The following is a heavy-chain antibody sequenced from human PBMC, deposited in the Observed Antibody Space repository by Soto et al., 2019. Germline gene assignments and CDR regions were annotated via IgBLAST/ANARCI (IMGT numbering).Heavy chain of an antibody. D-gene: IGHD4-17*01. V-gene: IGHV1-8*02. CDR3: ARGLIRYGGDFDY. CDR1: GYTFTTYA. Sequence: ASVKVSCKASGYTFTTYATHWVRQAPGQRLEWMGWMNANNGNTGYAQKYQGRVTMTKNTSTSTAYMELSSLRSEDTAVYYCARGLIRYGGDFDYWGQGTLVTVSS. CDR2: MNANNGNT. J-gene: IGHJ4*02.